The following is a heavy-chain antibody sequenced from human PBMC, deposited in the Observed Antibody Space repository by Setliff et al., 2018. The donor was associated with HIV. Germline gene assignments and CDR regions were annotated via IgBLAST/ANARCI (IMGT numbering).Heavy chain of an antibody. CDR1: GGSFSDNY. CDR2: INHSGRT. CDR3: ARVSSTYWYRGDFDY. J-gene: IGHJ4*02. Sequence: SETLSLTCAVYGGSFSDNYWSWIRQSPGKGLEWIGEINHSGRTKYSPSLRSRVSISVDTSKTQFSLKLSSVTAADTAVYYCARVSSTYWYRGDFDYWGQGTLVTVSS. D-gene: IGHD2-8*02. V-gene: IGHV4-34*01.